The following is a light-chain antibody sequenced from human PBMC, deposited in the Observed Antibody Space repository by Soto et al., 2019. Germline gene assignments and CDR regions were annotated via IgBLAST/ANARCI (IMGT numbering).Light chain of an antibody. CDR2: QLS. CDR1: QRPVHSAGIAY. V-gene: IGKV2-30*02. J-gene: IGKJ5*01. CDR3: MRGKVCPLT. Sequence: SQSAVSLPVTLGQAASTSCRSNQRPVHSAGIAYFSWFHQRPGRPPRRLTYQLSNRDSGAPARSSASGSGTDFALKISRFEAENVRLYSCMRGKVCPLTFGQGTRLEIK.